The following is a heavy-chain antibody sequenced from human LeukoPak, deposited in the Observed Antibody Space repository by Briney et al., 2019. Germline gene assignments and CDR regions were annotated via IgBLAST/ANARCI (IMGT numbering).Heavy chain of an antibody. CDR3: ARGPTVTTDY. Sequence: GGSLRLSCAASGFTFSSYAMSWVRQAPGKGLEWVSSISSSSSYIYYADSVKGRFTISRDNAKNSLYLQMNSLRAEDTAVYYCARGPTVTTDYWGQGTLVTVSS. V-gene: IGHV3-21*01. D-gene: IGHD4-17*01. CDR2: ISSSSSYI. CDR1: GFTFSSYA. J-gene: IGHJ4*02.